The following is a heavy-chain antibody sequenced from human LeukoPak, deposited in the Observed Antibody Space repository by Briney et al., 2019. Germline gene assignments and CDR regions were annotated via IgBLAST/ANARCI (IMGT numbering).Heavy chain of an antibody. CDR1: GYTFTGYY. CDR3: ARAVDSSGYYYVPFDY. D-gene: IGHD3-22*01. V-gene: IGHV1-2*02. J-gene: IGHJ4*02. Sequence: ASVKVSCKASGYTFTGYYMHWVRQAPGQGLEWMGWINPNSGGTNYAQKFQGRVTMTRDTSISTAYMELSRLRSDDTAVYYCARAVDSSGYYYVPFDYWGQGTLVTVSS. CDR2: INPNSGGT.